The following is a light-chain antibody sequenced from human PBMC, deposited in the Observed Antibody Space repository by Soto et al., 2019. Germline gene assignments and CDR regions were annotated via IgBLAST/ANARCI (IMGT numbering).Light chain of an antibody. CDR3: QQYGSSRWT. J-gene: IGKJ1*01. CDR1: LSVSSSY. Sequence: EIVLTQSPGTLSLSPGERATLSCRASLSVSSSYLAWYQQKPGQAPRLLIYGASSRETGIPERFSGSGSGTEFTLTISRLEPEDFAVYYCQQYGSSRWTFGQGTKVDIK. CDR2: GAS. V-gene: IGKV3-20*01.